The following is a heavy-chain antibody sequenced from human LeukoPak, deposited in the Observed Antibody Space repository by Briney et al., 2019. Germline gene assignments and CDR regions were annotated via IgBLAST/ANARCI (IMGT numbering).Heavy chain of an antibody. CDR3: AKYYFDSSGYYYFDY. V-gene: IGHV4-31*03. CDR1: GGSISSGDYY. Sequence: SQTLSLTCTVSGGSISSGDYYWSWIRQPPGKGLEWIGYIYYSGSTYYNPSLKSRVTISVDTSKNQFSLKLSSVTAADTAVYYCAKYYFDSSGYYYFDYWGQGTLVTVSS. J-gene: IGHJ4*02. CDR2: IYYSGST. D-gene: IGHD3-22*01.